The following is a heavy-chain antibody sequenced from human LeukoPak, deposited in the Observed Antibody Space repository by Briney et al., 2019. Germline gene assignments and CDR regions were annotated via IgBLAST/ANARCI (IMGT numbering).Heavy chain of an antibody. CDR1: GYTFIGYY. V-gene: IGHV1-2*02. CDR2: TNPHSGGT. CDR3: AREGVIGDGYNFFDY. D-gene: IGHD5-24*01. Sequence: GASVKVSCKASGYTFIGYYMHWVRQAPGQGLEWMGWTNPHSGGTNSEQNFQGRVTMSRDTSISTVYMELSRLRSDDTALYYCAREGVIGDGYNFFDYWGQGTLVTVSS. J-gene: IGHJ4*02.